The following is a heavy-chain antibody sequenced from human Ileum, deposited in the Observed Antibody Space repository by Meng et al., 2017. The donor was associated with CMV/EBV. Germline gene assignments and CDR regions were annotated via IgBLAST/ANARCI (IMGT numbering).Heavy chain of an antibody. J-gene: IGHJ1*01. CDR3: ARGARYCSSTSCPQYFQH. D-gene: IGHD2-2*01. CDR1: GGSLTFYY. CDR2: IYYSGST. Sequence: SETLSLTCTVSGGSLTFYYWSWLRQSPGKGLEWIGYIYYSGSTNYNPSLKSRVTISVDTSKNQFSLKLSSVTAADTAVYYCARGARYCSSTSCPQYFQHWGQGTLVTVSS. V-gene: IGHV4-59*01.